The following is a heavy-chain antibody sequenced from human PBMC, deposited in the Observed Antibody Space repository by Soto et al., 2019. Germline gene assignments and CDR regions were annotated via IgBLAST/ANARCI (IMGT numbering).Heavy chain of an antibody. CDR3: TKGGSMVRGVGQTHWFDP. V-gene: IGHV3-23*01. Sequence: EVQLLESGGGLVQPGGSLRLSCAASGFTFRYYAMSWVRQAPGKGLEWVSAISAGDDTYYADSVKGRFTISRDISKNTLFLQMNSLRDEDTAVYYCTKGGSMVRGVGQTHWFDPWGQGTLVTVSS. CDR1: GFTFRYYA. CDR2: ISAGDDT. D-gene: IGHD3-10*01. J-gene: IGHJ5*02.